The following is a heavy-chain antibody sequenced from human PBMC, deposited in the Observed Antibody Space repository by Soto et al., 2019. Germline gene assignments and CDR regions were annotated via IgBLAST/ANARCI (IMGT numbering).Heavy chain of an antibody. CDR3: ARDFWSGSGWFDP. D-gene: IGHD3-3*01. V-gene: IGHV1-69*13. J-gene: IGHJ5*02. CDR2: IIPIFGTA. CDR1: GGTFSSYA. Sequence: SVKVSCKASGGTFSSYAISWVRQAPGQGLEWMGGIIPIFGTANYAQKFQGRVTITADESTSTAYMELSSLRSEDTAVYYRARDFWSGSGWFDPWGRGTLVTVSS.